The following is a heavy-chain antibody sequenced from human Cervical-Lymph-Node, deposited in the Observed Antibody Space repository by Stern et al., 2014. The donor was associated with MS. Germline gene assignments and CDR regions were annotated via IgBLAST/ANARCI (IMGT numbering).Heavy chain of an antibody. CDR1: GASITGGGSF. CDR3: ARDSAAGSSIRDYSFGLDV. J-gene: IGHJ6*02. Sequence: QVQLQESGPGLVKPSQTLSLTCTVSGASITGGGSFWSWIRQPAGKRLEWIGRIYTSGSTDYTPSLKSRVTISVDALKNKFSLKLTSGTAADTAVYYCARDSAAGSSIRDYSFGLDVWGQGTTVTVSS. V-gene: IGHV4-61*02. D-gene: IGHD6-19*01. CDR2: IYTSGST.